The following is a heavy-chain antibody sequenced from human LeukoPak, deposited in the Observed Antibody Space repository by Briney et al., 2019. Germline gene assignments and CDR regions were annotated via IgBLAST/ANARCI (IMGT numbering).Heavy chain of an antibody. CDR3: APWSCYGDYCSDY. D-gene: IGHD4-17*01. Sequence: GASVKVSCKVSGYTLTELSMHWVRQAPRKGLEWMGGFDPEDGETIYAQKFQGRVTMTEDTSTDTAYMELSSLRSEDTAVYYCAPWSCYGDYCSDYWGQGTLVTVSS. CDR2: FDPEDGET. CDR1: GYTLTELS. V-gene: IGHV1-24*01. J-gene: IGHJ4*02.